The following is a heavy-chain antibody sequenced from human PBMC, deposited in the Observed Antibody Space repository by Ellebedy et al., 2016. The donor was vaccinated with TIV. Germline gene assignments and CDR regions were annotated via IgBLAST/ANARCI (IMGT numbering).Heavy chain of an antibody. CDR1: GYTFTGYY. J-gene: IGHJ5*02. CDR3: ARDSRGYCSSTSCPTNWFDP. V-gene: IGHV1-2*02. D-gene: IGHD2-2*01. Sequence: ASVKVSXXASGYTFTGYYMHWVRQAPGQGLEWMGWINPNSGGTNYAQKFQGRVTMTRDTSISTAYMELSRLRSDDTAVYYCARDSRGYCSSTSCPTNWFDPWGQGTLVTVSS. CDR2: INPNSGGT.